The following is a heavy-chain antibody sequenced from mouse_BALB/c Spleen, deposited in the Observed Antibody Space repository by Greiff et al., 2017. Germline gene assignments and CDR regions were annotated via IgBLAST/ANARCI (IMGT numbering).Heavy chain of an antibody. CDR1: GYTFTSYW. D-gene: IGHD2-4*01. CDR3: ARREYDYDFDY. V-gene: IGHV1-7*01. CDR2: INPSTGYT. Sequence: QVQLKQSGAELAKPGASVKMSCKASGYTFTSYWMHWVKQRPGQGLEWIGYINPSTGYTEYNQKFKDKATLTADKSSSTAYMQLSSLTSEDSAVYYCARREYDYDFDYWGQGTTLTVSS. J-gene: IGHJ2*01.